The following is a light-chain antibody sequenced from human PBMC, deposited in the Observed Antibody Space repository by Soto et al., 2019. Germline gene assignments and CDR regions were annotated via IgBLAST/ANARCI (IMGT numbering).Light chain of an antibody. CDR3: QQYNNWLN. Sequence: EIVMTQSPATLSVAPGERATLSCTASQSVSSNLAWYQQKPGQAPRLLIYGASTRATGIPARFSGSGSGTGCTLIICSLLSEDFAVYYCQQYNNWLNFGQGTRLEIK. J-gene: IGKJ5*01. V-gene: IGKV3-15*01. CDR2: GAS. CDR1: QSVSSN.